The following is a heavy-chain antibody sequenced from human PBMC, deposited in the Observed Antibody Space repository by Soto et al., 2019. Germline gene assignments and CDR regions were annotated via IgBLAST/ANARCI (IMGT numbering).Heavy chain of an antibody. Sequence: GGSLILSCAASGFTFSTYWMHCVRQAPGKELEWVANIKRDGSDSYYVDSVKGRLTISRDTAKNSLYLQMNSLRSEDTALSYCAKDKRLRAFTFFGAWG. CDR2: IKRDGSDS. CDR3: AKDKRLRAFTFFGA. V-gene: IGHV3-7*03. D-gene: IGHD3-3*01. CDR1: GFTFSTYW. J-gene: IGHJ6*03.